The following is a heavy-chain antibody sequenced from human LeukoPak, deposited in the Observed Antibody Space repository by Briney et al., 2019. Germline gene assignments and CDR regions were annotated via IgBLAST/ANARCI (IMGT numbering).Heavy chain of an antibody. CDR3: AKDPMVRGVIPNWFDP. CDR1: GFTFSSYA. J-gene: IGHJ5*02. D-gene: IGHD3-10*01. V-gene: IGHV3-23*01. CDR2: ISGSGGST. Sequence: ETLSLSCAASGFTFSSYAMSWVRKAPRKGLEWVSAISGSGGSTYYADSVKGRFTISRDNSKNTLYLQMNSLRAEDTAVYYCAKDPMVRGVIPNWFDPWGQGTLVTVSS.